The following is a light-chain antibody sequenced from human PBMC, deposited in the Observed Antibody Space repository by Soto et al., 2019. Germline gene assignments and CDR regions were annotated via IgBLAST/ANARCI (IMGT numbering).Light chain of an antibody. Sequence: QSALTQPASVSGSPGQSITISCTGTSGDVGGYNFVSWYQQHPGKAPKLIIYEVSNRPSGVSNRFSGSKSGNSASLTISGLQPEDEADYYFSSYTNTSPLVLFGGGTKLTVL. CDR2: EVS. CDR3: SSYTNTSPLVL. J-gene: IGLJ2*01. CDR1: SGDVGGYNF. V-gene: IGLV2-14*01.